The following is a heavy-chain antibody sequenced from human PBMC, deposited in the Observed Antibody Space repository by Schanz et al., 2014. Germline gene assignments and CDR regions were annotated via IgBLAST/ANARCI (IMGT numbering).Heavy chain of an antibody. Sequence: VQLVESGGSVVQPGRSLRLSCAASGFTFSSYWMSWVRQAPGKGLEWVANIKQDGSEKYYVDSVQGRFTISRDNAKNSVFLQMNGLRDEDTAVYYCATETYSSSWCFDYWGQGTLVTVSS. D-gene: IGHD6-13*01. CDR3: ATETYSSSWCFDY. J-gene: IGHJ4*02. V-gene: IGHV3-7*01. CDR1: GFTFSSYW. CDR2: IKQDGSEK.